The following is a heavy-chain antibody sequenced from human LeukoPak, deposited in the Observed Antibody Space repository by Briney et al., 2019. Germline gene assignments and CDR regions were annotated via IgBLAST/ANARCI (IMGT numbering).Heavy chain of an antibody. D-gene: IGHD3-16*01. CDR1: GFTFSNYG. CDR3: ARDFLHLGG. Sequence: PGGSLRLSCAASGFTFSNYGMFWVRQAPGKGLDWVSFIRFDGGHKYYADSVKGRFTISRDNSKNTLYLQMSSLRTEDTAVYYCARDFLHLGGWGQGTMVTVSS. CDR2: IRFDGGHK. V-gene: IGHV3-30*02. J-gene: IGHJ3*01.